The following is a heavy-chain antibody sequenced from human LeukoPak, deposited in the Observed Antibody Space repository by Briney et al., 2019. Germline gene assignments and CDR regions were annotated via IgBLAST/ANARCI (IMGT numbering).Heavy chain of an antibody. V-gene: IGHV1-46*01. CDR2: IYPRDGST. Sequence: AASVKVSCKASGYSFTSNYIHWVRQAPGQGLEWMGMIYPRDGSTSYAQKSQGRVTVTRDTSASTVHMELSGLRSEDTAVYYCARDQEAFDYWGQGTLVTVSS. CDR1: GYSFTSNY. CDR3: ARDQEAFDY. J-gene: IGHJ4*02.